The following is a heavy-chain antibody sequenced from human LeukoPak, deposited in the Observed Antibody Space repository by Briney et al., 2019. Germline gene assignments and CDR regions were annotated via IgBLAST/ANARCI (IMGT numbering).Heavy chain of an antibody. Sequence: SETLSLTCAVSGGSISSSNWWSWVRQPPGKGLEWIGEIYHSGSTNYNPSLKSRVTISVDKSKNQFSLKLSSVTAADTAVYYCAREGQLRRDYYYYYYMDVWGKGTTVTISS. D-gene: IGHD6-13*01. V-gene: IGHV4-4*02. CDR2: IYHSGST. CDR3: AREGQLRRDYYYYYYMDV. J-gene: IGHJ6*03. CDR1: GGSISSSNW.